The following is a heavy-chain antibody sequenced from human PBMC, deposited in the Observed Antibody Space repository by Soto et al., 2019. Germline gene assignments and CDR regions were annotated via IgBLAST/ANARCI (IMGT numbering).Heavy chain of an antibody. V-gene: IGHV3-33*01. CDR3: ARDIRGSYSIGY. Sequence: QVQLVESGGGVVQAGRYLRISCAGSGFTFSRYGMHWVRQAPGKGVEWVAVIWYDGSNKYYADSVKGRFTFSRDNSKNTLYPQMNSLSAEDTAVYYGARDIRGSYSIGYLGPGTLVTVSS. CDR2: IWYDGSNK. D-gene: IGHD1-26*01. J-gene: IGHJ4*02. CDR1: GFTFSRYG.